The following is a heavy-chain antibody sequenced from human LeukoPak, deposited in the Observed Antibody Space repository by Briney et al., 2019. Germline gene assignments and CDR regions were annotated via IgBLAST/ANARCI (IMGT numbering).Heavy chain of an antibody. CDR2: IYWSGSST. V-gene: IGHV3-20*04. CDR3: ARDSAIETVPAAAGNWIDP. Sequence: PGGSLRLSCVASGFTFDDYGMSWVRQAPGKGLEWVSGIYWSGSSTAYADSVKGRFTISRDNAKNSLYLQMNSLRAEDTALYYCARDSAIETVPAAAGNWIDPWGQGTLVTVSS. CDR1: GFTFDDYG. J-gene: IGHJ5*02. D-gene: IGHD2-2*01.